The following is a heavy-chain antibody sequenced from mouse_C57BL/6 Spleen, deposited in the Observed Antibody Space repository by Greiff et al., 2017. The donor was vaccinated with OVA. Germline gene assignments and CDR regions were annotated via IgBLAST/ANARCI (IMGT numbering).Heavy chain of an antibody. D-gene: IGHD1-1*01. J-gene: IGHJ2*01. CDR1: GYTFTSYW. V-gene: IGHV1-53*01. CDR2: INPSNGGT. Sequence: VQLKQPGTELVKPGASVKLSCKASGYTFTSYWMHWVKQRPGQGLEWIGKINPSNGGTNYNEKFKSKATLTVDKSSSTAYMQLSSLTSEDSAVYYCAREDYYGSSYVDYWGQGTTLTVSS. CDR3: AREDYYGSSYVDY.